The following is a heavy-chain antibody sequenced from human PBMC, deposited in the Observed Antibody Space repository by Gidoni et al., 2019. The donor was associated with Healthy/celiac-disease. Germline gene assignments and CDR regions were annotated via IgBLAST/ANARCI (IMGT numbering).Heavy chain of an antibody. CDR3: ATGNAFDI. CDR1: GFSLSTSGVG. J-gene: IGHJ3*02. D-gene: IGHD3-9*01. Sequence: QITLKESGPTLVKPTQTLTLTCTFSGFSLSTSGVGVGWIRQPPGKALEWLAIIYWDDDKRYSPSLKSRLTITKDTSKHQVVLTMTNMDPVDTATYYCATGNAFDIWGQVTMVTVSS. CDR2: IYWDDDK. V-gene: IGHV2-5*02.